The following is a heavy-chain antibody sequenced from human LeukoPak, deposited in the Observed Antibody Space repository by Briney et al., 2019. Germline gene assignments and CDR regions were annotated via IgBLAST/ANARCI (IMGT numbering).Heavy chain of an antibody. V-gene: IGHV4-30-2*01. Sequence: ASETLSLTCAVSGGSISSGGYSWSWIRQPPGKGLEWIGYIYHSGSTYYNPSLKSRVTISVDRSKNQFSLKLSSVTAADTAVYYCARCDSVTALDYWGQGTLVTVSS. CDR3: ARCDSVTALDY. J-gene: IGHJ4*02. CDR2: IYHSGST. D-gene: IGHD5-18*01. CDR1: GGSISSGGYS.